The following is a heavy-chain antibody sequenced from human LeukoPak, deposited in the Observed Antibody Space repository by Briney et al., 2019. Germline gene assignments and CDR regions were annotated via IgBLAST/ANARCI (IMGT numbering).Heavy chain of an antibody. CDR3: VRQSGGTVITIMDY. CDR1: GYSFTSYW. D-gene: IGHD2-15*01. CDR2: IYPGDSDT. V-gene: IGHV5-51*01. Sequence: SGESLKISCMGSGYSFTSYWIGWVRQMPGKGLEWTGIIYPGDSDTRYSPSFQGQVTISADKSINTAYLQWGSLKASDTAIYYCVRQSGGTVITIMDYWGPGTLVTVPS. J-gene: IGHJ4*02.